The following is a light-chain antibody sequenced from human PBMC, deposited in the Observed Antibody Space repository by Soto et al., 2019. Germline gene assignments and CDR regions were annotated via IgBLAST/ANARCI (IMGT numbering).Light chain of an antibody. Sequence: DIQMTQSPSTLSASVGDRVTITCRASHSISSWLAWYQQKPGKAPKLLIHQASSLESGVPSRFSGSGSGTEFTLTISSLQPDDFATYYCQQYNSYLYTFGQGTKLEIK. CDR3: QQYNSYLYT. CDR1: HSISSW. J-gene: IGKJ2*01. CDR2: QAS. V-gene: IGKV1-5*03.